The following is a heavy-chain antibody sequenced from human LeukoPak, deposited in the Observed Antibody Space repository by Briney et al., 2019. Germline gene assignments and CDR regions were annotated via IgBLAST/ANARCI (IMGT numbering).Heavy chain of an antibody. D-gene: IGHD3-9*01. CDR3: ATDISTHYFGS. J-gene: IGHJ4*02. V-gene: IGHV3-30*02. CDR1: GISFRSYG. CDR2: IWYDASSK. Sequence: GGSLRLSCAASGISFRSYGMHWVRQAPGKGLEWVTFIWYDASSKYYAESVKGRFTISRNNSMNTVFLQMNSLRAEDTAINYCATDISTHYFGSWGQGTLVTVSS.